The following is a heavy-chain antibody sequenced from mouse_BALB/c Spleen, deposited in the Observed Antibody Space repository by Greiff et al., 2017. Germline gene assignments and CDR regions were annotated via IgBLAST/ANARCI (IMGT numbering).Heavy chain of an antibody. CDR1: GYTFTSYY. D-gene: IGHD2-1*01. CDR2: IYPGNVNT. V-gene: IGHV1S56*01. Sequence: VQLQQSGPELVKPGASVRISCKASGYTFTSYYIHWVKQRPGQGLEWIGWIYPGNVNTKYNEKFKGKATLTADKSSSTAYMQLSSLTSEDSAVYFCARGDGNYFDYWGQGTTLTVSS. J-gene: IGHJ2*01. CDR3: ARGDGNYFDY.